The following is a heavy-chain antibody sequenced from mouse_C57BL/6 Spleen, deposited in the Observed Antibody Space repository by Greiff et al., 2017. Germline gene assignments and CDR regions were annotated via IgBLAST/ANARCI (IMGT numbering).Heavy chain of an antibody. CDR3: TRRGGSRHGAMDY. CDR2: IDPETGGT. J-gene: IGHJ4*01. Sequence: QVQLKESGAELVRPGASVTLSCKASGYTFTDYEMHWVKQTPVHGLEWIGAIDPETGGTAYNQKFKGKAILTADKSSSTAYMELRSLTSEDSAVYYCTRRGGSRHGAMDYWGQGTSVTVSS. V-gene: IGHV1-15*01. D-gene: IGHD1-1*01. CDR1: GYTFTDYE.